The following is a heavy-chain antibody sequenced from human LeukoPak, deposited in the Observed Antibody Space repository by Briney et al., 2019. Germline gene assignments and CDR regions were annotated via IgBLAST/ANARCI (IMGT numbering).Heavy chain of an antibody. CDR2: ISGSGGST. V-gene: IGHV3-23*01. D-gene: IGHD3-22*01. CDR3: AKDSIIVVVTNDAFDI. J-gene: IGHJ3*02. Sequence: GGSLRLSXAASGFTFSSYAMSWVRQAPGKGLEWVSAISGSGGSTYYADSVKGRFTISRDNSKNTLYLQMNSLRAEDTAVYYCAKDSIIVVVTNDAFDIWGQGTMVTVSS. CDR1: GFTFSSYA.